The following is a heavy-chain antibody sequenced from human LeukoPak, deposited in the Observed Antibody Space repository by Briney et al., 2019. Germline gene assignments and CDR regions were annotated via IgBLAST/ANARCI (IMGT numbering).Heavy chain of an antibody. CDR2: INSDGRST. D-gene: IGHD5-12*01. CDR3: ARASDIVATILVDF. J-gene: IGHJ4*02. Sequence: GGSLRLSWPASGFTFSDYWMHWVRQAPGKGLVWVSRINSDGRSTSYADSVKGRFTISRDNAKNTLYLQMNSLRAEDTALYYCARASDIVATILVDFWGQGTLVTVSS. V-gene: IGHV3-74*01. CDR1: GFTFSDYW.